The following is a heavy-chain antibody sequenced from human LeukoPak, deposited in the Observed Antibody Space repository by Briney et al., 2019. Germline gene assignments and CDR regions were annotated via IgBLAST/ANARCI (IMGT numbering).Heavy chain of an antibody. D-gene: IGHD1-26*01. J-gene: IGHJ4*02. V-gene: IGHV3-30*02. CDR2: IRYDGTNQ. CDR3: ARGTSSPGYFDL. Sequence: GGSLRLSCAASGFTFSSYGMHWVRQAPGKGLEWLTFIRYDGTNQYFADSVKGRFTISRDNSQKKVFLQMNNLRPDDTALYYCARGTSSPGYFDLWGQGTQVTVSS. CDR1: GFTFSSYG.